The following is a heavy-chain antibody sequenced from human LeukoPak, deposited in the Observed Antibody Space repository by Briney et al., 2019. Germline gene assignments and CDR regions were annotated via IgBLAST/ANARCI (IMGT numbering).Heavy chain of an antibody. J-gene: IGHJ4*02. Sequence: PSETLSLTCAVYGGSFSGYYWSWIRQPPGKGLEWIGEINHSGGTNYNPSLKSRVTISVDTSKNQFSLELSSVTAADTAVFYCARLPLSGSYYNYYFDNWGQGTLVTVSS. D-gene: IGHD3-10*01. CDR3: ARLPLSGSYYNYYFDN. CDR2: INHSGGT. V-gene: IGHV4-34*01. CDR1: GGSFSGYY.